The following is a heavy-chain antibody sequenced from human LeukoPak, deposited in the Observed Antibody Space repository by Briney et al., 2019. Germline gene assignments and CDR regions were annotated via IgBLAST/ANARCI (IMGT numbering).Heavy chain of an antibody. D-gene: IGHD5-18*01. CDR2: IRSKAYGGTT. Sequence: GGSLRLSCTAFGFTFGDHAMSWVRQAPGKGLEWVGFIRSKAYGGTTEYAASVKGRFIISRDDSTSIAYLQMNSLKTEDTAVYYCGRGPIQLWPYYGMDVWGQGTTVVVSS. V-gene: IGHV3-49*04. CDR3: GRGPIQLWPYYGMDV. J-gene: IGHJ6*02. CDR1: GFTFGDHA.